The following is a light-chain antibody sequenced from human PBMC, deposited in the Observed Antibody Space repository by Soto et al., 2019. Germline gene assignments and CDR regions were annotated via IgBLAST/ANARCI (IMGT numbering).Light chain of an antibody. CDR2: DVS. CDR3: ISYSTTTARDGRV. Sequence: QSALTQPASVSGSPGQSITISCTGTSSDVGGYNYVSWYQQHPGKAPQLLIYDVSNRPPGVSNRFSGSKSGDTASLTISGLQAEDEADYYCISYSTTTARDGRVFGGGTKLTVL. V-gene: IGLV2-14*03. J-gene: IGLJ3*02. CDR1: SSDVGGYNY.